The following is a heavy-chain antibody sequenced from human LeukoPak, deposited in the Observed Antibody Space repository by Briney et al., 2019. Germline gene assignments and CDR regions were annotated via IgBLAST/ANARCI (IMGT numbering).Heavy chain of an antibody. CDR2: IKEDGSGK. J-gene: IGHJ3*02. V-gene: IGHV3-7*01. D-gene: IGHD3-22*01. Sequence: GGSLRLSCAASGFTFSLYWMSWLRQAPGKGLEWVANIKEDGSGKYYVDSVKGRFTISRDNAENSLYLQMSSLRAEDTAVYYCAKAGDNSDNYGAFDIWGQGTMVTVSS. CDR1: GFTFSLYW. CDR3: AKAGDNSDNYGAFDI.